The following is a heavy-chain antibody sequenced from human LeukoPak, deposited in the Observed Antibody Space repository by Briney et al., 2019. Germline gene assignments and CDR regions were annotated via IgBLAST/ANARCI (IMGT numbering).Heavy chain of an antibody. Sequence: SETLSLTCSVSGSSISSDYYWGWVRQPPGKGLEWIGSIKHRGRSYYNPSLKSRVTISVDTSKNQFSLQLSSVTAADTAVYYCAGVVGATSIDYWGQGILVTVSS. CDR3: AGVVGATSIDY. CDR1: GSSISSDYY. J-gene: IGHJ4*02. D-gene: IGHD2-15*01. CDR2: IKHRGRS. V-gene: IGHV4-38-2*02.